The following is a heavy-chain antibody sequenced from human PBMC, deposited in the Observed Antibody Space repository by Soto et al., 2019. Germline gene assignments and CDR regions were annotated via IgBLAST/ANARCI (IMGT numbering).Heavy chain of an antibody. Sequence: GGSLRLSCAASALTLSAYDMHWVRQPNGKGLEWVSALGAADDPYYLGSVKGRFTISRENAKNSLYLQMNNLRAGDTAVYYCARAYSGRLPRRADYYYAMDVWGQGTTVTAP. V-gene: IGHV3-13*05. CDR1: ALTLSAYD. CDR2: LGAADDP. J-gene: IGHJ6*02. CDR3: ARAYSGRLPRRADYYYAMDV. D-gene: IGHD2-15*01.